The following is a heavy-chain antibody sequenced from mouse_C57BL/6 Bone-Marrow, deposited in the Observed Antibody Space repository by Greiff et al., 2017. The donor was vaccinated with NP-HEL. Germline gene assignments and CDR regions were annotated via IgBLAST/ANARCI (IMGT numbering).Heavy chain of an antibody. CDR1: GFTFSSYA. CDR2: ISDGGSYT. V-gene: IGHV5-4*03. D-gene: IGHD2-4*01. J-gene: IGHJ2*01. Sequence: EVNVVESGGGLVKPGGSLKLSCAASGFTFSSYAMSWVRQTPEKRLEWVATISDGGSYTYYPDNVKGRFTISRDNAKNNLYLQMSHLKSEDTAMYYCARSYYDYDGYYFDYWGQGTTLTVSS. CDR3: ARSYYDYDGYYFDY.